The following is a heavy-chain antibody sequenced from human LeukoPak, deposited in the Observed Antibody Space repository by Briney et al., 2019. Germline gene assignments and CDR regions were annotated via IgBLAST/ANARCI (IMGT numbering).Heavy chain of an antibody. CDR1: GFTFSRYV. J-gene: IGHJ4*02. Sequence: GGSLTLSCAASGFTFSRYVMSWVRQAPGKGLEWVSAIWGSGGSTYYADSVKGRFTISRDNSKNTLYLQMNSLRAEDTAVYFCAIGQRFLEWLSQYTQAFDYGGQETRVPVSS. D-gene: IGHD3-3*01. CDR3: AIGQRFLEWLSQYTQAFDY. CDR2: IWGSGGST. V-gene: IGHV3-23*01.